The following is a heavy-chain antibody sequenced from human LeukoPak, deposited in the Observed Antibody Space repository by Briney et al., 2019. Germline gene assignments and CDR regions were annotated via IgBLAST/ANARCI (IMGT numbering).Heavy chain of an antibody. D-gene: IGHD2-2*01. CDR1: GFTFSGSA. CDR3: TRWDCTTTGCYPFDY. Sequence: GGSLKLSCAASGFTFSGSAIHWARQASGKGLEWVGRIRGKANSYATAYIASVKGRFTISRDDSKNTAYLQMSSLKTEDTAVYYCTRWDCTTTGCYPFDYWGQGTLVTVSS. V-gene: IGHV3-73*01. J-gene: IGHJ4*02. CDR2: IRGKANSYAT.